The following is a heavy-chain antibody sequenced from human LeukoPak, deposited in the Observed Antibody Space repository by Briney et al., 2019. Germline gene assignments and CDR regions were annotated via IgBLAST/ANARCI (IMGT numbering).Heavy chain of an antibody. CDR1: GFTFSSYE. D-gene: IGHD6-19*01. V-gene: IGHV3-48*03. Sequence: GGSLRLSCAASGFTFSSYEMNWVRQAPGKGLEWVSYISSSGSTIYYADSVKGRFTISRDNAKNSLYLQMNSLRAEDTAVYYCARDGGRDSGWYFRPPPHWGQGTLVTVSS. CDR2: ISSSGSTI. J-gene: IGHJ4*02. CDR3: ARDGGRDSGWYFRPPPH.